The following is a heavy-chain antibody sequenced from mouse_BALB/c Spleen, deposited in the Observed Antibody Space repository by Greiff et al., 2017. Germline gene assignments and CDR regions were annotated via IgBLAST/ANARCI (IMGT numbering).Heavy chain of an antibody. V-gene: IGHV1S137*01. CDR1: GYTFTDYA. CDR3: ARSMEDYYGSSRGWFAY. J-gene: IGHJ3*01. CDR2: ISTYYGDA. Sequence: QVQLQQSGAELVRPGVSVKISCKGSGYTFTDYAMHWVKQSHAKSLEWIGVISTYYGDASYNQKFKGKATMTVDKSSSTAYMELARLTSEDSAIYYCARSMEDYYGSSRGWFAYWGQGTLVTVSA. D-gene: IGHD1-1*01.